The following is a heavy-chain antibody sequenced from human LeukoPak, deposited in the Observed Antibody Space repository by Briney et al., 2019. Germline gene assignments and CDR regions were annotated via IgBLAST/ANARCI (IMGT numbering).Heavy chain of an antibody. CDR3: ARVYGSGIDY. D-gene: IGHD3-10*01. Sequence: KPSETLSLTCTVSGGSISSYYWSWIRQPPGKGREWIGYIYYSGSTNYNPPLKSRVTISVDTSKNQFSLKLSSVTAADTAVYYCARVYGSGIDYWGQGTLVTVSS. CDR2: IYYSGST. CDR1: GGSISSYY. V-gene: IGHV4-59*08. J-gene: IGHJ4*02.